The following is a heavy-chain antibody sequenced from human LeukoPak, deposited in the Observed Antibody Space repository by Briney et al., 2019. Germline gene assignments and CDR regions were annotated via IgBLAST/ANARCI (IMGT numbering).Heavy chain of an antibody. D-gene: IGHD3-10*01. Sequence: SETLSLTCTVSGYSISSGYYWGWIRQPPGKGLEWIGEINHSGSTNYNPSLKSRVTISVDTSKNQFSLKLSSVTAADTAVYYCARGRGASYYGSGSYPTNGGGDYWGQGTLVTVSS. CDR3: ARGRGASYYGSGSYPTNGGGDY. CDR1: GYSISSGYY. CDR2: INHSGST. J-gene: IGHJ4*02. V-gene: IGHV4-38-2*02.